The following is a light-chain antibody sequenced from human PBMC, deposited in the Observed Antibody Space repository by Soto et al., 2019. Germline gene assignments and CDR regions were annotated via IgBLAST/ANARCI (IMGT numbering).Light chain of an antibody. CDR3: LQDYNHPFT. CDR2: GAS. Sequence: AIQMTQSPSSLSASVGDRATITCRASQDIRNDLGWFQQKPGKAPRLLIYGASSLQSGVPSRFSGSGSGTDFTLTISSLEPEDFATYYGLQDYNHPFTFGQGTKVEIK. CDR1: QDIRND. J-gene: IGKJ2*01. V-gene: IGKV1-6*01.